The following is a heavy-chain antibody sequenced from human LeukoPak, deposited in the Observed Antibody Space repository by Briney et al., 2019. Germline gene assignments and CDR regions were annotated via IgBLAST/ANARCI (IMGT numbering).Heavy chain of an antibody. CDR2: INHSGST. V-gene: IGHV4-34*01. CDR3: ASDIAARGAS. Sequence: SETLSLTCAVYGGPFSGYYWSWIRQPPGKGVEWIGEINHSGSTNYNPSLQSRVTISVDTSKNQFSLKLSSVTAADTAVYYGASDIAARGASWGQGTLVTVSS. J-gene: IGHJ4*02. CDR1: GGPFSGYY. D-gene: IGHD6-6*01.